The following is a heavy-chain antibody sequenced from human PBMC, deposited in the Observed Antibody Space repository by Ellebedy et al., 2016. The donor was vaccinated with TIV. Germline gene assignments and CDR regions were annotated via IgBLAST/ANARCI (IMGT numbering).Heavy chain of an antibody. CDR3: AKGGRRYSYGA. Sequence: GESLKISCAASGFTFSSYAMSWVRQAPGKGLEWVSAISGSGGSTYYADSVKGRFTISRDNSKNTLYLQMNSLGAEDTAVYYCAKGGRRYSYGAWGQGTLVTVSS. V-gene: IGHV3-23*01. CDR2: ISGSGGST. J-gene: IGHJ5*02. D-gene: IGHD5-18*01. CDR1: GFTFSSYA.